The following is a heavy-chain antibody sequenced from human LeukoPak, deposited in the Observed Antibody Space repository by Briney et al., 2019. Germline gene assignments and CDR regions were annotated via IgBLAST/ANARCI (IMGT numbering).Heavy chain of an antibody. J-gene: IGHJ4*02. CDR1: GYTFTSYY. V-gene: IGHV1-46*01. CDR3: ARDPLRITQRGYFEY. Sequence: GASVKVSCKASGYTFTSYYMHWVRQAPGQGLEWMGIINPSGGSTSYAQKFQGRVTMTRDTSTSTVYMELSSLRSEDTAVYYCARDPLRITQRGYFEYWGQGTLVTVSS. CDR2: INPSGGST. D-gene: IGHD3-10*01.